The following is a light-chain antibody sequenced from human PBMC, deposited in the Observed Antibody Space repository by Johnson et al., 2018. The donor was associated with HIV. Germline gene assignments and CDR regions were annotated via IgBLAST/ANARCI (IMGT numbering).Light chain of an antibody. J-gene: IGLJ1*01. V-gene: IGLV1-51*01. CDR3: GTWDSSLSAHV. Sequence: VLTQPPSVSAAPGQKVTISCSGSSSNIGNNYVSWYQQVPGTAPKLLIYDNNKRPSGIPDRFSGSKSGTSATLGITGLQTGDEADYYCGTWDSSLSAHVFGTGTKVTVL. CDR1: SSNIGNNY. CDR2: DNN.